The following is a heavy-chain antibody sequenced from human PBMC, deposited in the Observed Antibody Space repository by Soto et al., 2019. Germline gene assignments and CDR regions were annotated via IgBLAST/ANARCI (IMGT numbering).Heavy chain of an antibody. CDR2: INPNSGGT. Sequence: ASVKVSCKASGYTFTGYYMHWVRQAPGQGLEWMGWINPNSGGTNYAQKFQGWVTMTRDTSASTAYMELSSLRSEDTAVYYCASKVVPAAPYYPLDVWGQGTPVTVSS. J-gene: IGHJ6*02. V-gene: IGHV1-2*04. D-gene: IGHD2-2*01. CDR3: ASKVVPAAPYYPLDV. CDR1: GYTFTGYY.